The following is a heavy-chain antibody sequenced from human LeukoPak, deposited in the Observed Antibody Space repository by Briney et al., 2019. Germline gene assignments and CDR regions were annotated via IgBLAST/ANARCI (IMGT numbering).Heavy chain of an antibody. J-gene: IGHJ6*03. D-gene: IGHD4-11*01. V-gene: IGHV1-18*01. CDR2: ISAYNGNT. CDR3: ARDGRPVRSNYDAPYYYYYYMDV. CDR1: GYTFTSYG. Sequence: ASVKVSCKASGYTFTSYGISWVRQAPGQGLEWMGWISAYNGNTNYAQKLQGRVTMTTDTSTSTAYMELRSLRSDDTAVYYCARDGRPVRSNYDAPYYYYYYMDVWGKGTTVTVSS.